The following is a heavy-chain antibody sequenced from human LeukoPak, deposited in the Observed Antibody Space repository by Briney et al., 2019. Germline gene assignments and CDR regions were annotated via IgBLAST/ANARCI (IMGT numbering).Heavy chain of an antibody. V-gene: IGHV3-23*01. CDR1: GFTFSSYA. Sequence: GGSLRLSCAASGFTFSSYAMSWVRQAPGKGLEWVSAISGSGGSTYYADSVKGRFTISRDNSKNTLYLQMNSLRAEDTAVYYCARKDDILTGYFDYWGQGTLVTVSS. D-gene: IGHD3-9*01. CDR2: ISGSGGST. CDR3: ARKDDILTGYFDY. J-gene: IGHJ4*02.